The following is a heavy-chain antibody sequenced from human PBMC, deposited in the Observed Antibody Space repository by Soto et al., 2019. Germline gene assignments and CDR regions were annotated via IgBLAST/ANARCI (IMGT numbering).Heavy chain of an antibody. CDR3: TTDVDYYGSGSYADY. CDR1: GFTFSNAW. D-gene: IGHD3-10*01. V-gene: IGHV3-15*01. Sequence: GGSLRLSCAASGFTFSNAWMSWVRQAPGKGLEWVGRIKSKTDGGTTDYAAPVKGRFTISRDDSKNTLYLQMNSLKTEDTAVYYCTTDVDYYGSGSYADYWGQGTLVTVSS. CDR2: IKSKTDGGTT. J-gene: IGHJ4*02.